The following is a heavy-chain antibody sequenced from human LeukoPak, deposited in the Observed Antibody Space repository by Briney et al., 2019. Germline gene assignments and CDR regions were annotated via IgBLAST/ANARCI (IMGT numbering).Heavy chain of an antibody. D-gene: IGHD3-22*01. CDR2: INPNSGGT. Sequence: ASVKVSCKASGYTFTGYYMHWVRQAPGQGLEWMGWINPNSGGTNYAQKFQGRVTMTRDTSINTAYMELSRLRSDDTAVYYCARAYTYDSSGYPDYWGQGTLVTVSS. V-gene: IGHV1-2*02. CDR3: ARAYTYDSSGYPDY. CDR1: GYTFTGYY. J-gene: IGHJ4*02.